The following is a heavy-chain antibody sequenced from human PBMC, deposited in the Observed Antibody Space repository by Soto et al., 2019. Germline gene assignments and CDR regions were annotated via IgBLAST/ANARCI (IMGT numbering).Heavy chain of an antibody. D-gene: IGHD6-13*01. J-gene: IGHJ5*02. Sequence: EVQLVESGGGLVKPGGSLRLSCAASGFTFSSYSMNWVRQAPGKGLEWVSSISSSSSYIYYADSVKGRFTISRDNAKNSLYLQMNSLRAEDTAVYYCAGQKEYSSSPLGLVGWFDPWGQGTLVTVSS. CDR2: ISSSSSYI. V-gene: IGHV3-21*01. CDR3: AGQKEYSSSPLGLVGWFDP. CDR1: GFTFSSYS.